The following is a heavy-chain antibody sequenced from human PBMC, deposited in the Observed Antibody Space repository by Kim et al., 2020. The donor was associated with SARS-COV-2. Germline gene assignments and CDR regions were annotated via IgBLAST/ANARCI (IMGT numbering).Heavy chain of an antibody. CDR3: ARYHGGDYGALDY. D-gene: IGHD4-17*01. V-gene: IGHV3-30-3*01. J-gene: IGHJ4*02. CDR2: ISYDGSNK. CDR1: GFTFSSYA. Sequence: GGSLRLSCAASGFTFSSYAMHWVRQAPGKGLEWVAVISYDGSNKYYADSVKGRFTISRDNSKNTLYLQMNSLRAEDTAVYYCARYHGGDYGALDYWGQGTLVTVSS.